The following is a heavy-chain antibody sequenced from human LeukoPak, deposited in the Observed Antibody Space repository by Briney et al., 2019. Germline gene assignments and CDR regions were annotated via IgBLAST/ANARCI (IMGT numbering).Heavy chain of an antibody. V-gene: IGHV4-59*01. CDR1: GGSISSYY. CDR2: IYYSGST. J-gene: IGHJ6*03. CDR3: ARGVLRYFDWSSYYYYYYMDV. D-gene: IGHD3-9*01. Sequence: SETLSLTCTVSGGSISSYYWSWIRQPPGKGLEWIGYIYYSGSTNYNPSLKSRVTISVDTSKNQFSLKLSSVTAADTAVYYCARGVLRYFDWSSYYYYYYMDVWGKGTTVTVSS.